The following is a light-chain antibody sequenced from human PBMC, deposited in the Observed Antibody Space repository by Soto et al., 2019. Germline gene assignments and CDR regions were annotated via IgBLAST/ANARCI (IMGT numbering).Light chain of an antibody. CDR1: SSDVGGYNY. V-gene: IGLV2-14*01. CDR3: KSRTTRNTMV. Sequence: QSVLTHPASVSGSPGHSITIACTGTSSDVGGYNYVSWYQQHPGKAPKLIIYEVTHRPSGVSSRFYGSRSGNTASLTISGLQAEEEADYYCKSRTTRNTMVFGGGTKVTVL. J-gene: IGLJ3*02. CDR2: EVT.